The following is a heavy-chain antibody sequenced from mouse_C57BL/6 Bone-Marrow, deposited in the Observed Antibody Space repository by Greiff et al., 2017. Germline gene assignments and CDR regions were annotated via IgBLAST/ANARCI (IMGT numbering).Heavy chain of an antibody. CDR1: GYTFTSYT. D-gene: IGHD2-4*01. Sequence: VQVVESGAELARPGASVKMSCKASGYTFTSYTMHWVKQRPGQGLEWIGYINPSSGYTKYNQKFKDKATLTADKSSSTAYMQLSSLTSEDSAVYYCASGGLRAWFAYWGQGTLVTVSA. CDR2: INPSSGYT. V-gene: IGHV1-4*01. J-gene: IGHJ3*01. CDR3: ASGGLRAWFAY.